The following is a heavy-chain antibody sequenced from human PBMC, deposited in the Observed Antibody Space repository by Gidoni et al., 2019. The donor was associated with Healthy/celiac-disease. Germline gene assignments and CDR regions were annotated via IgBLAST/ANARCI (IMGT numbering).Heavy chain of an antibody. CDR3: ARGLLLGYCSSTSCYGTLFDY. V-gene: IGHV4-34*01. CDR2: INHSGST. CDR1: GGSFSGYY. Sequence: QVQLQQWGAGLLKPSETLSLTCAVYGGSFSGYYWSWIRQPPGKGLEWIGEINHSGSTNYNPSLKSRVTISVDTSKNQFSLKLSSVTAADTAVYYCARGLLLGYCSSTSCYGTLFDYWGQGTLVTVSS. D-gene: IGHD2-2*01. J-gene: IGHJ4*02.